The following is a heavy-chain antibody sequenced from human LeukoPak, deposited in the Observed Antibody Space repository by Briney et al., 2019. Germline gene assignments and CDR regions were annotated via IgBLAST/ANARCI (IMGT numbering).Heavy chain of an antibody. J-gene: IGHJ6*02. V-gene: IGHV3-11*06. CDR3: ARDSSIAARRVYYYYSMDV. D-gene: IGHD6-6*01. CDR1: GFTFSDYY. Sequence: PAGSLTLSSAASGFTFSDYYMSWIRQAPGRGLEWVSYISSSSRYTNYADSVKGRFTISRDNAKNSLYLQMNSLRAEDTAVYYCARDSSIAARRVYYYYSMDVWGQGTTV. CDR2: ISSSSRYT.